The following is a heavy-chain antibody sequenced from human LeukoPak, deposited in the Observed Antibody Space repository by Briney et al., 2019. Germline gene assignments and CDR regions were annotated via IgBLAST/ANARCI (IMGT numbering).Heavy chain of an antibody. D-gene: IGHD3-10*01. CDR2: VSGDGSST. CDR1: GFTFRTYA. V-gene: IGHV3-23*01. CDR3: AKYGGRWPITGIDY. Sequence: GGSLRLSCAASGFTFRTYAMSWVRQAPGKGLEWVSAVSGDGSSTYYADSVKGRFTISRDNSKNTVYLQMNSLRAEDTAVYYCAKYGGRWPITGIDYLGQGTLVTVSS. J-gene: IGHJ4*02.